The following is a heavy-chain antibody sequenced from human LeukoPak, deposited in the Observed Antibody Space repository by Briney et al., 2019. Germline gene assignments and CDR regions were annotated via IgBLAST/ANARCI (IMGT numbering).Heavy chain of an antibody. CDR3: VRRGDASSGWGDHDF. Sequence: TGGSLRLSCAASGFTFNRNAISWVRQAPGKGLEWVSTIGGSGDKTFYADSVKGRFTISRDNSKNMVHLQMNSLTREDTALYYCVRRGDASSGWGDHDFWGQGALVTVSS. D-gene: IGHD6-19*01. CDR1: GFTFNRNA. V-gene: IGHV3-23*01. CDR2: IGGSGDKT. J-gene: IGHJ4*02.